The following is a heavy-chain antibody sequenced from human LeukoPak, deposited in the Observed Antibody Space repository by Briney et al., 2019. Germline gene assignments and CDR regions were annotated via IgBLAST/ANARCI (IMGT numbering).Heavy chain of an antibody. CDR2: ISGSGYYS. J-gene: IGHJ4*02. V-gene: IGHV3-23*01. CDR3: AKGGPTGSNYFDF. CDR1: GFTFSNYA. Sequence: GALRLSCAASGFTFSNYALSWVRQAPGKGLEWVSVISGSGYYSYYADSVKGRSTVSRDNSKTTLYLQMNSLRADDTAVYYCAKGGPTGSNYFDFWGQGTLVTVSS. D-gene: IGHD1-26*01.